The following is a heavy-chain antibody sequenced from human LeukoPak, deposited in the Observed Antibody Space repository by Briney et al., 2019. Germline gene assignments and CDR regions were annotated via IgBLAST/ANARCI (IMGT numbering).Heavy chain of an antibody. CDR2: RFHSGNA. CDR1: GGSISDGDHY. D-gene: IGHD1-26*01. CDR3: ARHDPIVGTPDAFDI. Sequence: SETLSLTCTVSGGSISDGDHYWSWIRQPPGKGLEWIGYRFHSGNAYYNPSLESRVTISLDTSKNQFSLKLSSVTAADTAVYYCARHDPIVGTPDAFDIWGQGTMVTVSS. V-gene: IGHV4-30-2*01. J-gene: IGHJ3*02.